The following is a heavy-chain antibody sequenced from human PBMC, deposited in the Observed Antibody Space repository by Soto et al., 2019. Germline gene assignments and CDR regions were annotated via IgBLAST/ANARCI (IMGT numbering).Heavy chain of an antibody. Sequence: GESLKISCKGSGYSFTSYWIGWVRQMPGKGLEWMGIIYPGDSDTRYSPSFQGQVTISADKSISTAYLQWSSLKASDTAMYYCARPGIADKAYFSYYGMDVWGQGTTVTVSS. J-gene: IGHJ6*02. CDR1: GYSFTSYW. D-gene: IGHD6-13*01. V-gene: IGHV5-51*01. CDR2: IYPGDSDT. CDR3: ARPGIADKAYFSYYGMDV.